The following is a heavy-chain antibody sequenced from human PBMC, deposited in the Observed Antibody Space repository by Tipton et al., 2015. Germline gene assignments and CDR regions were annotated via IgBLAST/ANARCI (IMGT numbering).Heavy chain of an antibody. CDR2: ISGFDGST. CDR1: GFTFTNYA. CDR3: TRDLDWSLFDY. D-gene: IGHD3-9*01. Sequence: SLRLSCAASGFTFTNYAMAWVRQAPGKGLEWVSTISGFDGSTYYTDSVKGRFTISRDNAKNTLYLQVFSLRAEDTAVYYCTRDLDWSLFDYWGQGALVTVSS. J-gene: IGHJ4*02. V-gene: IGHV3-23*01.